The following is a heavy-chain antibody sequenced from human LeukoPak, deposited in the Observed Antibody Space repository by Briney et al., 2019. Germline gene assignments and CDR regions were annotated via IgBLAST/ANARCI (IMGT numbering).Heavy chain of an antibody. J-gene: IGHJ4*02. Sequence: PGGSLRLSCAASGFTFSSYAMSWVRQAPGKGLEWVSAISGSGGSTYYADSVKGRFTISRDNSKNTLYLQMNSLRAEDTAVYYCAKDQRGSIAAAGNFDYWGQGTLVTVSS. CDR3: AKDQRGSIAAAGNFDY. CDR2: ISGSGGST. V-gene: IGHV3-23*01. D-gene: IGHD6-13*01. CDR1: GFTFSSYA.